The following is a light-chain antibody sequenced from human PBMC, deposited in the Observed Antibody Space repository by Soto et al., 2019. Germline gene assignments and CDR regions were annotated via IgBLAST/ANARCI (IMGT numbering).Light chain of an antibody. CDR2: AAS. CDR1: QGISNR. CDR3: QNYNSAPPAGA. J-gene: IGKJ4*01. V-gene: IGKV1-27*01. Sequence: DVQMTQSPSSLSASVGDRVTIACRASQGISNRLAWYQQKPGKVPKLLISAASTLQSGVPSRFSGSGSGTDFTLTISSRQPEDVATYYCQNYNSAPPAGAVGGGTKVEIK.